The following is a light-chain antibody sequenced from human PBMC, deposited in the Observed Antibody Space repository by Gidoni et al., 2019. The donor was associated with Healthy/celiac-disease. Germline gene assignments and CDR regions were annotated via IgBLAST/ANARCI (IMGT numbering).Light chain of an antibody. CDR2: GAS. CDR3: QQYGSSQT. V-gene: IGKV3-20*01. J-gene: IGKJ1*01. CDR1: QSVSSWY. Sequence: EIVLTQSPGTLSLSTRERATLSCRASQSVSSWYVAWYHQKLGQAPRLLIYGASSRATGIPDRCSGSGSGTDFTLTSSRLEPEDFAVYYCQQYGSSQTFGQGTKVEIK.